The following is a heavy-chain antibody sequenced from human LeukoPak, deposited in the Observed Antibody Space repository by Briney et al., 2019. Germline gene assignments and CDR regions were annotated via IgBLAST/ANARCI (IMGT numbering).Heavy chain of an antibody. V-gene: IGHV3-11*04. CDR3: KGVPAAPDAFDI. CDR1: GFTFSDYY. J-gene: IGHJ3*02. Sequence: GGSLRLSCAASGFTFSDYYMSWIRQAPGRGLEWVSYISSSASTIYYADSVKGRFAISRDNAKNSLYLQMYSLRAEDTAVYYCKGVPAAPDAFDIWGQGTMVTVSS. CDR2: ISSSASTI. D-gene: IGHD2-2*01.